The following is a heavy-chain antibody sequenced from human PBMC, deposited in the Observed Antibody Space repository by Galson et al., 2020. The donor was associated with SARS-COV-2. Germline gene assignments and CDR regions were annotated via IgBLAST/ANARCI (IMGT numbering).Heavy chain of an antibody. D-gene: IGHD6-19*01. CDR3: ARGPVAGPGD. CDR2: IYTSGTT. V-gene: IGHV4-61*02. Sequence: SETLSLTCTVSGASISSGSYYWSWIRQPAGQGLEWIGRIYTSGTTSYNPSLKSRVTISVDTSKNQFSLSLSSVTAADTAVYYCARGPVAGPGDWGQGTLVTVSS. J-gene: IGHJ4*02. CDR1: GASISSGSYY.